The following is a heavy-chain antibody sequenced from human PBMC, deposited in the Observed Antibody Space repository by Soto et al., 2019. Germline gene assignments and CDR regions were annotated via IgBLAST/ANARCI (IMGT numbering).Heavy chain of an antibody. V-gene: IGHV4-30-4*01. D-gene: IGHD6-13*01. CDR1: GGSISSGDYY. CDR3: ARDAAAGTFDY. CDR2: IYYSGTA. J-gene: IGHJ4*02. Sequence: QVQLQESGPGLVKPSQTLSLTCTVSGGSISSGDYYWSWIRQPPGKGLGWIGYIYYSGTAYYNPSLKRRVTIPVDTFKNQFSLKLSSVTAADTAVYYCARDAAAGTFDYWGQGTLVTVSS.